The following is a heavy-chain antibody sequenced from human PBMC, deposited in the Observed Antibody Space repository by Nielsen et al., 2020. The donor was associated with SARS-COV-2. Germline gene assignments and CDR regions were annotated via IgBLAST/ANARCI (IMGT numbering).Heavy chain of an antibody. D-gene: IGHD3-10*01. CDR3: VRDYYGSGSFYGRWFDP. CDR2: ISWNSGSI. CDR1: GFTFDDYA. Sequence: SLRLSCAASGFTFDDYAMHWVRQAPGKGLEWVSGISWNSGSIGYADSVKGRFTISRDNAKNSLYLQMNSLRAEDTGVYYCVRDYYGSGSFYGRWFDPWGQGTLVTVSS. V-gene: IGHV3-9*01. J-gene: IGHJ5*02.